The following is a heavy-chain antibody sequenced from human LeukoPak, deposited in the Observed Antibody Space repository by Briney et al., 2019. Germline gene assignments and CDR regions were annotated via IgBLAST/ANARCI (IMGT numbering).Heavy chain of an antibody. CDR2: IWYDGSNK. CDR1: GFTFSSYG. Sequence: GGSLRLSCAASGFTFSSYGMHWVRQAPGKGLEWVAVIWYDGSNKYYADSVKGRFTISRDNSKNTLYLQMNSLRAEDTAVYYCARDSALVVVIPFDYWGQGTLVTVSS. V-gene: IGHV3-33*01. J-gene: IGHJ4*02. CDR3: ARDSALVVVIPFDY. D-gene: IGHD3-22*01.